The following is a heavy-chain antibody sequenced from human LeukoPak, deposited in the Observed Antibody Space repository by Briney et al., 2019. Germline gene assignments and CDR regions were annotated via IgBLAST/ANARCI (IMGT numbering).Heavy chain of an antibody. J-gene: IGHJ4*02. Sequence: PSETLSLTCAVSGYSISSGYYWGWIRQPPGKGLEGIGSIYHSGSTYYNPSLKSRVTISVDTSKNQFSLKLSSVTAADTAVYYCARAGYSYGRSFDYWGQGTLVTVSS. CDR1: GYSISSGYY. CDR2: IYHSGST. V-gene: IGHV4-38-2*01. D-gene: IGHD5-18*01. CDR3: ARAGYSYGRSFDY.